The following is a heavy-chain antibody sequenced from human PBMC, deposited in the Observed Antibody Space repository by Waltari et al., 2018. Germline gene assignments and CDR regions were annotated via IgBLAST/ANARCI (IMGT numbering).Heavy chain of an antibody. J-gene: IGHJ6*02. CDR2: ISYNARNI. CDR1: EFTLSYYA. Sequence: QVQLVESGGGVVQPGRSLRLSCEASEFTLSYYAMHWVRQAPGKGLEWVAVISYNARNIYYVDSVKGRFTISRDNSKKTLYLQMNSLRAEDTAVYYCARDYCDRTNCHGMDVWGQGTTVTVSS. V-gene: IGHV3-30*04. D-gene: IGHD3-22*01. CDR3: ARDYCDRTNCHGMDV.